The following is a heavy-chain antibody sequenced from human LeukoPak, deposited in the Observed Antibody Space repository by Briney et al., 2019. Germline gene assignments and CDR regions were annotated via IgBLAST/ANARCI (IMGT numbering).Heavy chain of an antibody. Sequence: SGTLSLTCAVSGGSISSSNWWSWVRQPPGKGLEWIGEIYHSGSTNYNPSLKSRVTISVDKSKNQFSLKLSSVTAADTAVYYCARDHYYGSGSYEVPLWGQGTLVTVST. CDR2: IYHSGST. CDR1: GGSISSSNW. V-gene: IGHV4-4*02. D-gene: IGHD3-10*01. CDR3: ARDHYYGSGSYEVPL. J-gene: IGHJ4*02.